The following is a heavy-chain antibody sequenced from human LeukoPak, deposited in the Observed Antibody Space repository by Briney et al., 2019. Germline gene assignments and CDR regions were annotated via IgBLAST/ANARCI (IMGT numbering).Heavy chain of an antibody. D-gene: IGHD2-2*01. Sequence: SETLSLTCTVSGGSVSSGTYYWNWMRQPAGKGLEWIGRIFPGGNTYFNPSLKSRVAISVDSSKNQFSLTLSSVTAADAAVYYCARGPTYQPIDYWGQGTLVTVSS. V-gene: IGHV4-61*02. CDR1: GGSVSSGTYY. J-gene: IGHJ4*02. CDR2: IFPGGNT. CDR3: ARGPTYQPIDY.